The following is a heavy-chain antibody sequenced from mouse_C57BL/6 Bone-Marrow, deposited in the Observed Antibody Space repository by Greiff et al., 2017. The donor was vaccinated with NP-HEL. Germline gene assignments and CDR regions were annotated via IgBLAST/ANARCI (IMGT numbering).Heavy chain of an antibody. CDR1: GFTFRDYY. V-gene: IGHV5-12*01. CDR3: ARGDLFAY. CDR2: ISNGGGST. Sequence: EVKLMESGGGLVQPGGSLKLSCAASGFTFRDYYMYWVRQTPEKRLEWVAYISNGGGSTYYPDTVKGRFTISRDNAKNTLYLQMSRLKSEDTAMYYCARGDLFAYWGQGTLVTVSA. J-gene: IGHJ3*01.